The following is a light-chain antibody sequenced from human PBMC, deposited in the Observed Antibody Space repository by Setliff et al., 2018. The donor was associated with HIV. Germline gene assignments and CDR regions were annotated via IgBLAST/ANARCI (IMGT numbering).Light chain of an antibody. CDR3: CSYAGSYTYV. CDR2: GVT. V-gene: IGLV2-11*01. CDR1: SSDIGTYDY. Sequence: QSVLTQPRSVSGSPGQSVTFSCSGSSSDIGTYDYVSWYQQHPGKAPKLMIYGVTRRPSGVPDRFSGSKSGNTASLTISGLQAEDEAYYYCCSYAGSYTYVFGTGTKV. J-gene: IGLJ1*01.